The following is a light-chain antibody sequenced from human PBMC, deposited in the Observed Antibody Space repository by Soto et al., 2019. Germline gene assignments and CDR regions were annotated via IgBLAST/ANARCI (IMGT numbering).Light chain of an antibody. J-gene: IGKJ1*01. CDR1: QGVSAT. CDR2: GAS. Sequence: EIVMPQSPATLPVPPGERATLPSRASQGVSATLAWYQQKPGQPPRLLIYGASTRATGIPARFSGSGSGTEFTLTISSLQSEDFAVYYCQQYNNWPPWTFGQGTKVEIK. V-gene: IGKV3-15*01. CDR3: QQYNNWPPWT.